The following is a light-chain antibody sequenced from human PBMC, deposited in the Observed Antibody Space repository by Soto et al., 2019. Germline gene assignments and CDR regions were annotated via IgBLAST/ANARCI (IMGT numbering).Light chain of an antibody. Sequence: QSVLTQPPSVSGAPGQRVTISCTGSSSNIGAGYDVHWYQQLPGTAPKLLIYGNSNRPSGVPDRFSGSKSGTSASLAITGXXXXXXXXYYCQSYDSSLSVVVFGGGTKLTV. CDR3: QSYDSSLSVVV. CDR1: SSNIGAGYD. CDR2: GNS. V-gene: IGLV1-40*01. J-gene: IGLJ2*01.